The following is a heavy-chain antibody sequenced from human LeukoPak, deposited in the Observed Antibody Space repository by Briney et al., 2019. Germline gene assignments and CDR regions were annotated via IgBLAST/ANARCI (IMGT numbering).Heavy chain of an antibody. CDR2: ISASGGT. V-gene: IGHV4-59*01. Sequence: KPSETLSLTCTVSGGSISTYYWSWIRQSPGKGLEWIADISASGGTNYNPSLESRVTVSIDSSKNQFSLKLSSVTAADTAVYYCARETLYSSGWYLRWFDPWGQGALVTVSS. CDR3: ARETLYSSGWYLRWFDP. D-gene: IGHD6-19*01. CDR1: GGSISTYY. J-gene: IGHJ5*02.